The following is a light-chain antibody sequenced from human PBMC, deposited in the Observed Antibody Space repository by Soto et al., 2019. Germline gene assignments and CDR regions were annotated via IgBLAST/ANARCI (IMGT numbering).Light chain of an antibody. CDR3: QQANSVPRT. CDR1: QSFXSW. J-gene: IGKJ4*01. CDR2: HAS. Sequence: IQVTQYASSVSASGGDSVTIACRASQSFXSWLAWSQQQPGKPPKLLXAHASSLQRGGPSRFSGSGSGTDFTLTISSLQPEYFATYYYQQANSVPRTFGGGTKVDIK. V-gene: IGKV1D-12*01.